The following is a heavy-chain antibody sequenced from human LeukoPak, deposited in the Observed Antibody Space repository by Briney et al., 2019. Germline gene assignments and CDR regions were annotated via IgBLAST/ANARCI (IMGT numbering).Heavy chain of an antibody. CDR2: MNPNSGST. CDR3: ATVRRVPAAPFDY. V-gene: IGHV1-8*01. D-gene: IGHD2-2*01. CDR1: GYTFTSYD. Sequence: ASVKVSCKASGYTFTSYDINWVRQASGQGLEWMGWMNPNSGSTGYAQKFQGRVTMTEDTSTDTAYMELSSLRSEDTAVYYCATVRRVPAAPFDYWGQGTLVTVSS. J-gene: IGHJ4*02.